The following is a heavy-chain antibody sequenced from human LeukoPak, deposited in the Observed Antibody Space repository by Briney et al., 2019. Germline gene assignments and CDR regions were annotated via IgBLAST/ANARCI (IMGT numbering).Heavy chain of an antibody. CDR2: IYYSGST. D-gene: IGHD2-15*01. CDR1: GGSISSYY. Sequence: PSETLSLTCTVSGGSISSYYWSWIRQPPGKGLEWIGYIYYSGSTNYNPSLKSRVIVSSDMSKNQFSLMLNSVTAADTAVYYCARDMRRVAAIYFDYWGQGTLVTVSS. V-gene: IGHV4-59*12. J-gene: IGHJ4*02. CDR3: ARDMRRVAAIYFDY.